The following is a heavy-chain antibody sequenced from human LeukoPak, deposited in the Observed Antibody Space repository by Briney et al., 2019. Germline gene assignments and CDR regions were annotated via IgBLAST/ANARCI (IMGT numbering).Heavy chain of an antibody. CDR3: ARYRGTYGYYFDY. J-gene: IGHJ4*02. Sequence: SETLSLTCSVSGGSISSYYWSWIRQSPENGLEWIGYIYNSGDTNYNLFLKSRVTISADTSKNQFSLKLTSVTAADTAVYYCARYRGTYGYYFDYWGQGKLVIVSS. D-gene: IGHD5-24*01. CDR1: GGSISSYY. V-gene: IGHV4-59*01. CDR2: IYNSGDT.